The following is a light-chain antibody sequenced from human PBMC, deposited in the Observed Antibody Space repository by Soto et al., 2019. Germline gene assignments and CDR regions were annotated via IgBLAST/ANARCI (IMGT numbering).Light chain of an antibody. Sequence: IVLTQSPATLSVSPGERATLSCWASQTLDSMVAWYQQKSGQAPRLLIYSASARATGVPARFSGYGSGTDFTLTISSLQSEDLGVYYCQQYKDWPTTFVQGTKVEV. V-gene: IGKV3-15*01. CDR1: QTLDSM. J-gene: IGKJ1*01. CDR3: QQYKDWPTT. CDR2: SAS.